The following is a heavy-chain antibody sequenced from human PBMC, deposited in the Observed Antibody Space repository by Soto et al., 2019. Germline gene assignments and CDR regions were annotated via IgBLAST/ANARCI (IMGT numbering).Heavy chain of an antibody. V-gene: IGHV4-39*01. Sequence: QLLLQQSGPGLVRPSETLSLTCTVSGDSISSSNYYWGWIRQLPGKGLEWIGSIYYSGATYYNPSFSPSLKSRVTISVDTSKNRFSLQLSSVTAADTALYYCARQRGYSKSDLDYWGQGTLVTVSS. D-gene: IGHD2-21*01. CDR3: ARQRGYSKSDLDY. CDR1: GDSISSSNYY. J-gene: IGHJ4*02. CDR2: IYYSGAT.